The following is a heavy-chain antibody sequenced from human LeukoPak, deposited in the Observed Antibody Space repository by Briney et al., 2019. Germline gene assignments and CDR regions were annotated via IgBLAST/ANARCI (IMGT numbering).Heavy chain of an antibody. CDR1: GDSIRSGGYY. D-gene: IGHD3-16*01. J-gene: IGHJ6*02. CDR3: ARDPARGGIGYGMDV. Sequence: SETLSLTCTVSGDSIRSGGYYWSWIRQHPGKGLEWIGDIYHSGTTHYNPSLKSRLTMSVDTSKNQTSLQLSSVPAADTAMYYCARDPARGGIGYGMDVWGQGTTVTVSS. CDR2: IYHSGTT. V-gene: IGHV4-31*03.